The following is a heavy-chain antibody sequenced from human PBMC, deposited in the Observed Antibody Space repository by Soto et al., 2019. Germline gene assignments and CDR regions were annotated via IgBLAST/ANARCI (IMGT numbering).Heavy chain of an antibody. Sequence: PSETLSLTCAVSGYSISSGYYWGWIRQPPGKGLEWIGSIYHSGSTYYNPSLKSRVTISVDTSKNQFSLKLSSVTAADTAVYYCARDPDSSGYYLDYWGQGTLVTVSS. V-gene: IGHV4-38-2*02. CDR3: ARDPDSSGYYLDY. J-gene: IGHJ4*02. CDR1: GYSISSGYY. D-gene: IGHD3-22*01. CDR2: IYHSGST.